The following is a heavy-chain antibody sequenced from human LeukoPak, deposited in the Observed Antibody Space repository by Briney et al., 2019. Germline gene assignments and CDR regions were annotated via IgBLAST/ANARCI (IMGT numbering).Heavy chain of an antibody. CDR2: IIPIFGTA. CDR3: AREVGIGSSSYYFDC. D-gene: IGHD6-6*01. J-gene: IGHJ4*02. Sequence: GASVKVSCKASGGTFSSYAISWVRQAPGQGLEWMGGIIPIFGTANYAQKFQGRVTITADESTSTAYMELSSLRSEDTAVYYCAREVGIGSSSYYFDCWGQGTLVTVSS. V-gene: IGHV1-69*01. CDR1: GGTFSSYA.